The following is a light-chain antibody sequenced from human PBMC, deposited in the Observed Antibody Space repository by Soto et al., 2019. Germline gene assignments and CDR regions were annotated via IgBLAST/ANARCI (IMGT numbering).Light chain of an antibody. J-gene: IGKJ1*01. CDR2: AAA. V-gene: IGKV1-39*01. CDR3: QQSYSSPPT. Sequence: DIQMTESPSALSASVGDRVTSTCPASQSINSWLAWYQQKPGKAPKLLIFAAASLQSGVPSRFSGSRSGPDFTLTISSLKPEDFETYYCQQSYSSPPTFGQGTKVDIK. CDR1: QSINSW.